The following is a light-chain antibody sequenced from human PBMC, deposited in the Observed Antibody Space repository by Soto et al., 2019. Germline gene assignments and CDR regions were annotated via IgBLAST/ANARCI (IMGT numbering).Light chain of an antibody. Sequence: EIVLTQSPGTLSLSPGERATLSCRASQSVSAGYFAWYQQKPGQAPRLLIYETSSRYTGTPDRFSGSGSGTDFTLTISRLEPEDFAFYYCQQYGDSPTFGQGTKVEIK. CDR1: QSVSAGY. CDR3: QQYGDSPT. V-gene: IGKV3-20*01. CDR2: ETS. J-gene: IGKJ1*01.